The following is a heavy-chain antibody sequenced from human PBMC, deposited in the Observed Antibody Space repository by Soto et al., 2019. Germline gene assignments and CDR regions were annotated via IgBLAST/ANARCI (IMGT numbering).Heavy chain of an antibody. D-gene: IGHD4-17*01. J-gene: IGHJ4*02. Sequence: SETLSLTCAVSGDSISRSYWWSWVRQFPGKGLEWIGEIYHSGSTIYNPSLQSRVTISVDTSKNQFSLKLSSVTAADTAVYYCARAYGANCFDFWGQGTLVTVSS. CDR1: GDSISRSYW. CDR3: ARAYGANCFDF. CDR2: IYHSGST. V-gene: IGHV4-4*02.